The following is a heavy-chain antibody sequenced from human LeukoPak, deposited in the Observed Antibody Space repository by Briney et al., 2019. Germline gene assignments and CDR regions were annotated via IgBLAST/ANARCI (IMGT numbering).Heavy chain of an antibody. Sequence: PGGSLRLSCAASGFTFSSYDMHWVRQATGKGLEWVSAIGTAGDTYYPGSVKGRFTISRENAKNSLYLQMNSLRAGDTAVYYCARGWTGMTSKPLLDPWGQGTLVTVSS. D-gene: IGHD1-1*01. V-gene: IGHV3-13*01. J-gene: IGHJ5*02. CDR2: IGTAGDT. CDR3: ARGWTGMTSKPLLDP. CDR1: GFTFSSYD.